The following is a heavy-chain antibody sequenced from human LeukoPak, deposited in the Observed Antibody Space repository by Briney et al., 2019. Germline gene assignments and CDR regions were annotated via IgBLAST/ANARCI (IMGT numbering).Heavy chain of an antibody. CDR2: IYYSGST. D-gene: IGHD1-20*01. V-gene: IGHV4-59*01. CDR1: GGSISSYY. Sequence: SETLSLTCTVSGGSISSYYWSWIRQPPGKGLEWIGYIYYSGSTNYNPSLKSRVTISVHPSKNQFSLKLSSVTAADTAVYYCAKDDGITGTPFDHWGQGTLVTAPS. CDR3: AKDDGITGTPFDH. J-gene: IGHJ4*02.